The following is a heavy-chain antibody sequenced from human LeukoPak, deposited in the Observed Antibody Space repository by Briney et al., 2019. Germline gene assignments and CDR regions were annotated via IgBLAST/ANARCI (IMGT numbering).Heavy chain of an antibody. D-gene: IGHD3-22*01. CDR1: GFTFSSNA. CDR2: ISGSGGST. Sequence: PGGSLRLSCAASGFTFSSNAMSWVRQAPGKGLEWVSAISGSGGSTYYADSVKGRFTISRDNAEKSLSLQMDSLRDEDTAVYYCARTKSSNGNYYLRDAFDVWGRGTMVTVSS. J-gene: IGHJ3*01. CDR3: ARTKSSNGNYYLRDAFDV. V-gene: IGHV3-23*01.